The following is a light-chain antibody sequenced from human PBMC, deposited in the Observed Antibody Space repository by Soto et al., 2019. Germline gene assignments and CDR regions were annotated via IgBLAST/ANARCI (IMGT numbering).Light chain of an antibody. Sequence: EIVLTQSPGTLSLSPGERATLSCRASQSVSSSYLAWYQQTPGQAPRLLIYGASSRATGIPDRFSGSGSGTDFTLNISRLEPEDFAVYYCQQYGSSPPVIFGQGTRQEIK. CDR1: QSVSSSY. CDR3: QQYGSSPPVI. J-gene: IGKJ5*01. CDR2: GAS. V-gene: IGKV3-20*01.